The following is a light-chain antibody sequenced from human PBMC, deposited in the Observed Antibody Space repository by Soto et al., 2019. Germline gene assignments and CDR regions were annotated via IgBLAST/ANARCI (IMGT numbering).Light chain of an antibody. CDR1: SSNIGSNY. CDR3: AAWDDSLSGSWM. CDR2: RNN. J-gene: IGLJ3*02. V-gene: IGLV1-47*01. Sequence: QSVLTQPPSASGTPGQRVTISCSGSSSNIGSNYVYWYQQLPGTAPKLLIYRNNQRPSGVPDRFSGSKSGTSASLAISGLRSEDEADYYCAAWDDSLSGSWMFGGGTQLTVL.